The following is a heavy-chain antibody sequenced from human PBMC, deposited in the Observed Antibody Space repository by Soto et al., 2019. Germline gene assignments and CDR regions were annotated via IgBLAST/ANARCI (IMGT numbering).Heavy chain of an antibody. Sequence: QVQLVQSGAEVRKPGASVKVSCKASGYTFTEYDISWVRQAPGQGLEWMGWISVYNDKRHYAEKAQGRVTLTIDKPTSTAYMEMRSLISDDTAIYYCARYRGDPYWYCDLWGRGTLVTVSS. V-gene: IGHV1-18*01. J-gene: IGHJ2*01. CDR3: ARYRGDPYWYCDL. D-gene: IGHD4-17*01. CDR1: GYTFTEYD. CDR2: ISVYNDKR.